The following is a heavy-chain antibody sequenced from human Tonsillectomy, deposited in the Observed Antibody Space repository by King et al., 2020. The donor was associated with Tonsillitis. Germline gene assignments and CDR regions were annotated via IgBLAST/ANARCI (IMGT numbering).Heavy chain of an antibody. CDR2: IYPGDSDT. CDR3: ARVPPGGWFGGLPVYYFDY. CDR1: GYSFTSYW. D-gene: IGHD3-10*01. J-gene: IGHJ4*02. V-gene: IGHV5-51*01. Sequence: QLVQSGAEVKKPGESLKISCKGSGYSFTSYWIGWVRQMPGKGLEWMGIIYPGDSDTRYSPSFQGQVTISADKSISTAYLQWSSLKASDTAMYYCARVPPGGWFGGLPVYYFDYWGQGTLVTVSS.